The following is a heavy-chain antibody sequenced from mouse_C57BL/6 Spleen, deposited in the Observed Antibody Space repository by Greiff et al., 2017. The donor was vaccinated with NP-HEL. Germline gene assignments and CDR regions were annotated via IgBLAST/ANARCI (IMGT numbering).Heavy chain of an antibody. J-gene: IGHJ4*01. CDR3: ARWVDYDVRYYAMDD. Sequence: VQLQQSGPELVKPGASVKISCKASGYSFTGYYMNWVKQSPEKSLEWIGEINPSTGGTTYNQKFKAKATLTVDKSSSTAYMQLKSLTSEDSAVYYCARWVDYDVRYYAMDDWGQGTSVTVSS. CDR2: INPSTGGT. V-gene: IGHV1-42*01. D-gene: IGHD2-4*01. CDR1: GYSFTGYY.